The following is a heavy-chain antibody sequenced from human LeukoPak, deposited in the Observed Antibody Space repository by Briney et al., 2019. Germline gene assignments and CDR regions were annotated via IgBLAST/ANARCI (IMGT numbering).Heavy chain of an antibody. CDR2: IYYRGFA. CDR1: GGSISSYY. D-gene: IGHD4-23*01. CDR3: ARDPATVVYFDH. Sequence: SETLSLTCTVSGGSISSYYWGWVRQPPGKGLEWIGYIYYRGFANYNPSLKSRVTISVDTSRNQISLKMNSVTAADTAVYYCARDPATVVYFDHWGQGTLVTVSS. J-gene: IGHJ4*02. V-gene: IGHV4-59*01.